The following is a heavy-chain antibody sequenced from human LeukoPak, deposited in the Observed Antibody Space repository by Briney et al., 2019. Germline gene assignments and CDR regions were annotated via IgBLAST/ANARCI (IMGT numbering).Heavy chain of an antibody. V-gene: IGHV3-15*01. CDR1: GFTFSNAW. CDR2: IKSKTDGGTT. Sequence: GGSLRLSCAASGFTFSNAWMSWVRQAPGKGLEWVGRIKSKTDGGTTDYAAPVKGRFTISRDDSKNTLYLQMNSLKTEDTAVYYCTTDNFEPVSIAAFRTLSYWGQGTLVTVSS. CDR3: TTDNFEPVSIAAFRTLSY. D-gene: IGHD6-6*01. J-gene: IGHJ4*02.